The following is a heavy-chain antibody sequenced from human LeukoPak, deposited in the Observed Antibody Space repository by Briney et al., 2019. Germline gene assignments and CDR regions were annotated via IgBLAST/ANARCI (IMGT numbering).Heavy chain of an antibody. V-gene: IGHV3-73*01. J-gene: IGHJ4*02. CDR1: GFTFSVSA. D-gene: IGHD6-6*01. CDR3: TYTSSSGVVY. Sequence: GGSLRLSCAASGFTFSVSAMYWVRQASGKGLEWVGRIRNKANNYATAYAASLKGRFTISRDDSKNTAYLQMNSLETDDTAMYYCTYTSSSGVVYWGQGTLVTVSS. CDR2: IRNKANNYAT.